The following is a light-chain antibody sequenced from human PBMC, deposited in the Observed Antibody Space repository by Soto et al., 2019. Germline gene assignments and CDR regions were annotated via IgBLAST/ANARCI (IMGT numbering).Light chain of an antibody. CDR2: GTS. J-gene: IGKJ5*01. CDR3: QQYGSSPIT. V-gene: IGKV3-20*01. Sequence: EIVLTQSPATLSSFPGDRVTLSCSASQYINTRLAWYQHRPGQAPRLLIYGTSSRATGIPDRFSGSGSGTDFTLTISRLEPEDFAVYYCQQYGSSPITFGHGTRLEIK. CDR1: QYINTR.